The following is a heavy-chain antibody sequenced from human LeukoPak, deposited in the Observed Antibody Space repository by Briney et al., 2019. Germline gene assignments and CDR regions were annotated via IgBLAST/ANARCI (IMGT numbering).Heavy chain of an antibody. CDR2: INPSGGST. D-gene: IGHD6-19*01. Sequence: GASVKVSCKASGYTFTSYYMHWVRQAPGQGLEWMGIINPSGGSTSYAQKFQGRVTMTRDMSTSTVYMELSSLRSEDTAVYYCARAWGSGFDAFDIWGQGTMVTVSS. CDR3: ARAWGSGFDAFDI. J-gene: IGHJ3*02. V-gene: IGHV1-46*01. CDR1: GYTFTSYY.